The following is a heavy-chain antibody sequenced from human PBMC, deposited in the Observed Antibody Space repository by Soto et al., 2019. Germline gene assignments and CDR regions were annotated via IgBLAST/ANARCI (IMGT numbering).Heavy chain of an antibody. CDR3: AKDRHPDGIWTFDS. J-gene: IGHJ4*02. CDR2: INAPGSPT. V-gene: IGHV3-23*01. CDR1: GFTFSAYT. Sequence: GGSLRLSCAASGFTFSAYTMNWVRQAPGKGLEWVSGINAPGSPTYYAASVKGRFTVSRDNSKKMLFLQMNSLRDEDTAVYYCAKDRHPDGIWTFDSWRPGTLVTDSS. D-gene: IGHD3-9*01.